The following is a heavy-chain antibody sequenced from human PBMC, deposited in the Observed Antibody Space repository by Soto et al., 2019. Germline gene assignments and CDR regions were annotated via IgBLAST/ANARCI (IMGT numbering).Heavy chain of an antibody. CDR2: IYSGGST. V-gene: IGHV3-53*01. CDR1: GVTVISNY. D-gene: IGHD3-9*01. Sequence: VVSLILACSASGVTVISNYMSWFRQAPGKGLEWVSVIYSGGSTYYAYSVKGRFTISRDNSKNTLYLQMNSLRAEDTAVYYCARGRRKLRYDDFDIWGQRTMVPVSS. CDR3: ARGRRKLRYDDFDI. J-gene: IGHJ3*02.